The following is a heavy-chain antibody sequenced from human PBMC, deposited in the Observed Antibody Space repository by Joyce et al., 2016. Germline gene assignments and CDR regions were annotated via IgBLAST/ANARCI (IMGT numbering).Heavy chain of an antibody. Sequence: EVQLLESGGNLVQPGGSLRLSCAASGFTFSNYAMSWVRQAPGKGLEWVAAISGSGDSTYYAYSVKGRFTISRDNSKNTLYLQMDSLSAEDMALYVCAKDPFVDVDTTTSYYFDYWGQGTQVTVSS. CDR3: AKDPFVDVDTTTSYYFDY. V-gene: IGHV3-23*01. J-gene: IGHJ4*02. CDR1: GFTFSNYA. D-gene: IGHD5-18*01. CDR2: ISGSGDST.